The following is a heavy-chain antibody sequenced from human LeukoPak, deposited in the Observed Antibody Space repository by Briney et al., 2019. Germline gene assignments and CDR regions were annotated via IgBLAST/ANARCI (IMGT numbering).Heavy chain of an antibody. CDR2: INSDGSST. CDR3: AREHAWLVLDDAFDI. D-gene: IGHD6-19*01. J-gene: IGHJ3*02. Sequence: PGGSLRLSCAASGFTFSSYWMHWVRQAPGKGLVWVSRINSDGSSTSYADSVKGRFTISRDNAKNTLYLQMNSLRAEDTAVYYCAREHAWLVLDDAFDIWGQGTMVTVSS. CDR1: GFTFSSYW. V-gene: IGHV3-74*01.